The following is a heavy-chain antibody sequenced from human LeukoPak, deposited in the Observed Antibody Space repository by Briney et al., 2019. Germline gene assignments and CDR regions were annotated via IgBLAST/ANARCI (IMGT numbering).Heavy chain of an antibody. CDR1: GYTITNNY. V-gene: IGHV1-46*01. CDR3: ARVATSGYNTN. D-gene: IGHD3-22*01. Sequence: GASVRVSCKASGYTITNNYMHWVRQAPGQGLEWMGVINPSGTGTSYAQKFQGRVTITADKSTTTAYMELSSLRSEDTAVYYCARVATSGYNTNWGQGTLVTVSS. J-gene: IGHJ4*02. CDR2: INPSGTGT.